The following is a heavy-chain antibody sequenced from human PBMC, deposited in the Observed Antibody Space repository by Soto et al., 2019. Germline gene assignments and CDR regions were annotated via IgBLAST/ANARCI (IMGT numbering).Heavy chain of an antibody. CDR3: AGDIVVVPAARHRNYYYYGMDV. J-gene: IGHJ6*02. CDR2: IIPIFGTA. Sequence: SVKVSCKASGGTFSSYAISWVRQAPGQGLEWMGGIIPIFGTANYAQKFQGRVTITADESTSTAYMELSSLRSEDTAVYYCAGDIVVVPAARHRNYYYYGMDVWGQGTTVTVSS. CDR1: GGTFSSYA. V-gene: IGHV1-69*13. D-gene: IGHD2-2*01.